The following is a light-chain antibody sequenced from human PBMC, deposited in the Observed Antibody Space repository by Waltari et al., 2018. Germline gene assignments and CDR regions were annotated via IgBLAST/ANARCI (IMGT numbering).Light chain of an antibody. Sequence: DIQMTQSPSTLSASVGTTVTLTCRARQSISSWLAWYQQKPGKAPKVLIYRASSLDSGVPSRFSGSGSGTEFTLTISSLQPDDFATYYCQQYNSYSTFGQGTKVEIK. J-gene: IGKJ1*01. CDR2: RAS. V-gene: IGKV1-5*03. CDR3: QQYNSYST. CDR1: QSISSW.